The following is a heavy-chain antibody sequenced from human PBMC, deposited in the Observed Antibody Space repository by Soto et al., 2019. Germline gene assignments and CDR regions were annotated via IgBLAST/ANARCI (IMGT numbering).Heavy chain of an antibody. Sequence: QVQLQQWGAGLLRPSETLSLTCAFYGGSFDDFYWSWVRQSPGKGLEWVGEVSHDGGTNYSPYLASRFSISVDTSKNQFSLHLRSVTAADTGLYYCARGQLVWYGDLTPYHRDMDVWGQGTTVTVSS. V-gene: IGHV4-34*02. CDR3: ARGQLVWYGDLTPYHRDMDV. CDR2: VSHDGGT. J-gene: IGHJ6*02. D-gene: IGHD3-10*01. CDR1: GGSFDDFY.